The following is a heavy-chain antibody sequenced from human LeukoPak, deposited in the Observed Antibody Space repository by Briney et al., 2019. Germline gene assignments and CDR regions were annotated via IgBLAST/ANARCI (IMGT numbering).Heavy chain of an antibody. V-gene: IGHV4-59*11. Sequence: PSETLSLTCTVSGDSISNHYWSWIRQPPGKGLVWIGYMFYSGNTHYNPSLKSRVTMSVDTSKNQFSLRLSSVTPADTAVYYCARDRGEGIVGTFDYWGQGTLVTVSS. CDR3: ARDRGEGIVGTFDY. CDR1: GDSISNHY. CDR2: MFYSGNT. D-gene: IGHD1-26*01. J-gene: IGHJ4*02.